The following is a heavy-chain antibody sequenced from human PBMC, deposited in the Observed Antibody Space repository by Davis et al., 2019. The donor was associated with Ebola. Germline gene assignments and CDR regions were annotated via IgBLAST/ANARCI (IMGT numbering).Heavy chain of an antibody. CDR3: AKGLGYCSSTSCPRYYYYYYMDV. CDR1: GFTFSNYE. CDR2: ISSSGSTR. D-gene: IGHD2-2*01. J-gene: IGHJ6*03. V-gene: IGHV3-48*03. Sequence: GESLKISCAASGFTFSNYEMNWVRQAPGKGLEWVSYISSSGSTRYYADSVKGRFTISRDNAKNTLYLQMNSLRAEDTAVYYCAKGLGYCSSTSCPRYYYYYYMDVWGKGTTVTVSS.